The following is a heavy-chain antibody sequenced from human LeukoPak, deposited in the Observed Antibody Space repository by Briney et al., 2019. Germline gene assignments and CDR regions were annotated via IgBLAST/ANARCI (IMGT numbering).Heavy chain of an antibody. CDR2: ISSSGSTI. CDR3: ARANKDYDILTGYYQLSYYFDY. CDR1: GFTFSSYE. V-gene: IGHV3-48*03. D-gene: IGHD3-9*01. J-gene: IGHJ4*02. Sequence: GGSLRLSCAASGFTFSSYEMNWVRPAPGKGLEWVSYISSSGSTIYYADSVKGRFTISRDNAKNSLYLQMNSLRAEDTAVYYCARANKDYDILTGYYQLSYYFDYWGQGTLVIVTS.